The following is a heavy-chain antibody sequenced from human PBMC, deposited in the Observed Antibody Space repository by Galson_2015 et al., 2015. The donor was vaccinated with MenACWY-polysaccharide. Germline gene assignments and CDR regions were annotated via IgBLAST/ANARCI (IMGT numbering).Heavy chain of an antibody. J-gene: IGHJ5*01. V-gene: IGHV1-3*01. D-gene: IGHD3-10*01. CDR2: INAGNGNT. CDR1: GYTLTTYA. Sequence: SVKVSCKASGYTLTTYAMHWVRQAPGQRLEWMGWINAGNGNTKYSQKFQGRVTITWDTSACTAYMELSSLRSEDTAVYYCARDRGGWFGYWGQGTLVTVSS. CDR3: ARDRGGWFGY.